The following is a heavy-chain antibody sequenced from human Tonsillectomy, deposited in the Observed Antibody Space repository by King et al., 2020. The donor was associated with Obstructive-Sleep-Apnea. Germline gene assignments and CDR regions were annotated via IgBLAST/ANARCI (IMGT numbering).Heavy chain of an antibody. J-gene: IGHJ3*02. CDR2: VVVGSGNT. CDR1: GVTFSSST. D-gene: IGHD1-20*01. CDR3: AAEITGTEAFDI. V-gene: IGHV1-58*02. Sequence: QLVQSGPEVMEPGTSVKVPCRASGVTFSSSTMHWVRQARGQRLEWIGGVVVGSGNTNYAQKFQERVTITRDMSTRTTYMELSSLRSEDTAVFYCAAEITGTEAFDIWGQGTVVTVSS.